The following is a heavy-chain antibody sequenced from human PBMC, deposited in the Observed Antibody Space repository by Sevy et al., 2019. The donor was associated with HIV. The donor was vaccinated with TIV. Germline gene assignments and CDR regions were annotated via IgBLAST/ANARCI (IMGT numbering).Heavy chain of an antibody. J-gene: IGHJ4*02. Sequence: SETLSLTCTVSGGSISSGDYYWSWIRQPPGKGLEGIGYIYYSGSTYYNPSLKSRVTISVDTSKNQFSLKLSSVTAADTAVYYCARATDSGSYLYYFDYWGQGTLVTVSS. CDR3: ARATDSGSYLYYFDY. V-gene: IGHV4-30-4*01. CDR2: IYYSGST. CDR1: GGSISSGDYY. D-gene: IGHD3-10*01.